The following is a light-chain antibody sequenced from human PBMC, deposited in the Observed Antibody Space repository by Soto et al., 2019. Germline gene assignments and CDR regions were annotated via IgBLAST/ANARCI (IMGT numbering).Light chain of an antibody. V-gene: IGKV1-12*01. CDR1: QDIGNW. Sequence: DIQMTQSPSSVSASVGDRVTITCRASQDIGNWLAWYQQKPGKAPKFLIFAASNLRSAVPSKFSGSESGTDFTLTISSLQPEDSATYYCQQANSLPLTFGGGTKVDIK. CDR2: AAS. CDR3: QQANSLPLT. J-gene: IGKJ4*01.